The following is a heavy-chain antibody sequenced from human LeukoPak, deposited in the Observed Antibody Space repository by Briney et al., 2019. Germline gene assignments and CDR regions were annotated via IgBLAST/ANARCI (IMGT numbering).Heavy chain of an antibody. CDR1: GFTFDDYG. Sequence: GGSLRLSCAASGFTFDDYGMSWVRQAPGKGLEWVSGITWNGGSTGYVDSVKGRFTISRDNAKNSLYLQMNSLRAEDTAVYYCARDLAYYYDSSGYLDYWGQGTLVTVSS. D-gene: IGHD3-22*01. CDR3: ARDLAYYYDSSGYLDY. J-gene: IGHJ4*02. V-gene: IGHV3-20*04. CDR2: ITWNGGST.